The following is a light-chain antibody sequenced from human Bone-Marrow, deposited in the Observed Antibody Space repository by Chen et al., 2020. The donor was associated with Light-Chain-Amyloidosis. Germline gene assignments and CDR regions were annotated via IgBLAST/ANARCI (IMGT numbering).Light chain of an antibody. CDR1: QNISRW. V-gene: IGKV1-5*03. CDR2: WTS. J-gene: IGKJ1*01. CDR3: QQYKTYSA. Sequence: DIQMTQSPSTLSASVGDRVTLTCRASQNISRWLAWYQQQPGKAPRLLIYWTSYFAPGVPSRFSGSGSGTEFTLTINSLQPADFATYYCQQYKTYSAFGQGTKVEIK.